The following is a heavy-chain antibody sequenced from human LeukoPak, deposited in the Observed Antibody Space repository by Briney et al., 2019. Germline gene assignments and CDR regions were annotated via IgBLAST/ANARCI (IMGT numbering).Heavy chain of an antibody. CDR3: ARARPRGYSSGWSNAFDI. Sequence: GESLKTPCKGSGYPFPSYWVGGVRQLPGKGLEWVGIFFPGDDDTRYTPSFQGHVHVTTDVSIRTAYLEWSSLKGSDAAMYYCARARPRGYSSGWSNAFDIWGQGTMVTVSS. J-gene: IGHJ3*02. CDR1: GYPFPSYW. V-gene: IGHV5-51*01. D-gene: IGHD6-19*01. CDR2: FFPGDDDT.